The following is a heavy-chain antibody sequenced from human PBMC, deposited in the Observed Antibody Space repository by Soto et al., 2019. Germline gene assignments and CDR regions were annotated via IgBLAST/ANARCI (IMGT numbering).Heavy chain of an antibody. D-gene: IGHD1-26*01. V-gene: IGHV4-59*11. J-gene: IGHJ6*04. CDR3: ARDGREAYGIDV. Sequence: QVQLEESGPGLVKPSETLSLTCTVSGGSISSHYWSWVRQAPGQGLEWIGCIYYRGNTFYNTSLTSRGTISVDTSNNQFSLKLDSVTPADTAVYYCARDGREAYGIDVWGKGTAVTVSS. CDR2: IYYRGNT. CDR1: GGSISSHY.